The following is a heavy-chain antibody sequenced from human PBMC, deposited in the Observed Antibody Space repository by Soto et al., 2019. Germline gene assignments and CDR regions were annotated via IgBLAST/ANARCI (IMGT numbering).Heavy chain of an antibody. CDR1: GFTFSIFG. CDR2: TWYDGTNK. V-gene: IGHV3-33*01. Sequence: QVQVVESGGGVVQPGRSLRLSCAGSGFTFSIFGMHWVRQAPGKGLEWVAVTWYDGTNKYYADSVKGRCTISRDNSKNTLYLQMNRLRGEDTAVYYCARDRGSTALRGMDVWGQGTTVTVSS. J-gene: IGHJ6*02. CDR3: ARDRGSTALRGMDV. D-gene: IGHD3-10*01.